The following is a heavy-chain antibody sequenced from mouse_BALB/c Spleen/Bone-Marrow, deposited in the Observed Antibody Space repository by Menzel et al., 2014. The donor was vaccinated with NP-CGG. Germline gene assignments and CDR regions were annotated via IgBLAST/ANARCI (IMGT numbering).Heavy chain of an antibody. Sequence: VQLQQSGAGLVKPGASVKLSCTASGFNMKDTYMHWVKQRPEQGLEWIGRIDPANGNTKYDPKFQGKATITADTSSNTAYLQLSSLTSEDTAVYYCAVYYYGYYFDYWGQGTTLTVSS. CDR2: IDPANGNT. V-gene: IGHV14-3*02. D-gene: IGHD1-2*01. J-gene: IGHJ2*01. CDR3: AVYYYGYYFDY. CDR1: GFNMKDTY.